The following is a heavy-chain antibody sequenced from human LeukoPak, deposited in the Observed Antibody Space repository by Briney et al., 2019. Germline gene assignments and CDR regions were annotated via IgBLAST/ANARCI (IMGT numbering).Heavy chain of an antibody. Sequence: PSETLSRTCTVSGGSISSSGYYWGWIRQPPGKGLEWMGSIYHSGSSYYNPSLKRRVTISVDTSKNQFSLKLSSVTAADTAVYYCARWWGGNYYVGYWGQGTLVTVSS. D-gene: IGHD3-10*02. CDR2: IYHSGSS. J-gene: IGHJ4*02. CDR3: ARWWGGNYYVGY. V-gene: IGHV4-39*07. CDR1: GGSISSSGYY.